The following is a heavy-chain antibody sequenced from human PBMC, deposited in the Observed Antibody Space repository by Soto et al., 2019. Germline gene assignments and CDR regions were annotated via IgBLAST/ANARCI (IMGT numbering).Heavy chain of an antibody. Sequence: SETLSLTCAVSGGSISSSNWWSWVRQPPGKGLEWIGEIYHSGSTNYNPSLKSRVTISVDKSKNQFSLKLSSVTAADTAVYYCAIVSYFVYDSNIFDYWGQGTLVTVSS. D-gene: IGHD1-26*01. J-gene: IGHJ4*02. CDR2: IYHSGST. CDR1: GGSISSSNW. V-gene: IGHV4-4*02. CDR3: AIVSYFVYDSNIFDY.